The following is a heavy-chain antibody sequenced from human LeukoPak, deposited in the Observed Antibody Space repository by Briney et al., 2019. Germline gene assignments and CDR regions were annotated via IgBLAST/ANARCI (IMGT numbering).Heavy chain of an antibody. CDR2: IYYSGSA. CDR1: GGSLSSYY. J-gene: IGHJ4*02. CDR3: ARGGSSGYYLSY. Sequence: SETLSLTCTVSGGSLSSYYWSWIRQPPGKGLEWIGYIYYSGSANYNPSLKSRVTISVDTSKNQFSLKLSSVTAADTAVYYCARGGSSGYYLSYWGQGTLVTVSS. V-gene: IGHV4-59*01. D-gene: IGHD3-22*01.